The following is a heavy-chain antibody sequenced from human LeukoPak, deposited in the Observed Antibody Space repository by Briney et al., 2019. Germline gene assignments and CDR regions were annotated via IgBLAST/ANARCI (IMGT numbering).Heavy chain of an antibody. CDR2: IYPGDSDT. J-gene: IGHJ5*02. V-gene: IGHV5-51*01. Sequence: GESLKISCKGSGYSFTNYWIAWVRQMPGRGLKWMGIIYPGDSDTRYSPSFQGQVTISADKSISTAYLLWSSLKASDTAMYFCARLAVAGPISPLDPWGQGTLVTVSS. CDR1: GYSFTNYW. D-gene: IGHD6-19*01. CDR3: ARLAVAGPISPLDP.